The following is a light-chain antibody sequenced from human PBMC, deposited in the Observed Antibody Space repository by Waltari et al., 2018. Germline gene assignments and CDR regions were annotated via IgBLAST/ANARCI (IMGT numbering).Light chain of an antibody. V-gene: IGKV4-1*01. CDR3: QQYYSTLYT. Sequence: DIVMTQSPDSLAVSLGERATINCKSSQSVLYSSHNKNYLAWYQQKPGQPPKLIIYWASTRESGVPDRFSGSGSGTDFTLTISSLQAEDVAVYYCQQYYSTLYTFGQGTKLEIK. CDR2: WAS. CDR1: QSVLYSSHNKNY. J-gene: IGKJ2*01.